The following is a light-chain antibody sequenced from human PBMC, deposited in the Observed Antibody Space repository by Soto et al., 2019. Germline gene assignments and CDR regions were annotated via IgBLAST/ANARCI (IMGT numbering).Light chain of an antibody. CDR1: SSKIGSNT. Sequence: QPVLTQPPSASGTPGQRVTISCSGSSSKIGSNTINWYKQLPGTAPKLLINSNNQRPSGVPDRFSGSKSGTSASLAISGLQSEDEADYYCAAWDDSLSVVFGGGTKLTVL. CDR2: SNN. J-gene: IGLJ2*01. CDR3: AAWDDSLSVV. V-gene: IGLV1-44*01.